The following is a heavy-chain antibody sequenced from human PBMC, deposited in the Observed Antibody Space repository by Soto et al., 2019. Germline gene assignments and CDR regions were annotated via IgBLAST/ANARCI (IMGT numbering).Heavy chain of an antibody. CDR3: ARENWVFDY. Sequence: QTGGSLRLSCAASEFTFSTYWMTWVRQAPGKGLEWVANIDQGGGKKYYVDSVKGRFTISRDNAKNSLYLQMNSLRAEDTAVYYCARENWVFDYWGQGTLVTVSS. D-gene: IGHD7-27*01. CDR1: EFTFSTYW. CDR2: IDQGGGKK. J-gene: IGHJ4*02. V-gene: IGHV3-7*03.